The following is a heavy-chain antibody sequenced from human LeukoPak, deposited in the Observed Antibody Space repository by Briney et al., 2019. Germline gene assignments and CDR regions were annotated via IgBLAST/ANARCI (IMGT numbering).Heavy chain of an antibody. CDR3: ARDQIVYCGSGSFDY. CDR2: IYTSGST. Sequence: SETLSLTCTVSGGSISSSSYYWSWIRQPAGKGLEWIGRIYTSGSTNYNPSLKSRVTMSVDTSKNQFSLKLSSVTAADTAVYYCARDQIVYCGSGSFDYWGQGTLVTVSS. CDR1: GGSISSSSYY. V-gene: IGHV4-61*02. J-gene: IGHJ4*02. D-gene: IGHD3-10*01.